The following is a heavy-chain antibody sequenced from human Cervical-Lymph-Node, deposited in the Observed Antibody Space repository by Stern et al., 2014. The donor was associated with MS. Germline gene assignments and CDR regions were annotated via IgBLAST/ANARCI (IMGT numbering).Heavy chain of an antibody. J-gene: IGHJ4*02. D-gene: IGHD1-1*01. CDR2: ITNVGST. V-gene: IGHV3-53*01. CDR3: ARDTSSPERSDW. Sequence: VQLVQSGGGVIQPGGSLRLSCTASGFTGSRDYMTWVRQAPGKGLEWVSLITNVGSTCYTDSVKGRFTISRDDSKNTVYLHMTSLRAEDTAMYYCARDTSSPERSDWWGQGTLVTVSS. CDR1: GFTGSRDY.